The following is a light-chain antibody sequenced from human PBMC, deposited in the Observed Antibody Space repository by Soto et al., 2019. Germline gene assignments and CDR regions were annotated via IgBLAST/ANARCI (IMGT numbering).Light chain of an antibody. CDR3: IQRASWRS. V-gene: IGKV3D-11*01. J-gene: IGKJ2*01. CDR2: DAS. CDR1: QDVSIS. Sequence: MLTQSPATLSLAPGDRAILSCRASQDVSISLGWYQQKPGQAPRLLIYDASNRATGIPDRFSGSGSGTDFTSTISSLEPEDVAVYYCIQRASWRSFGQGTKLEIK.